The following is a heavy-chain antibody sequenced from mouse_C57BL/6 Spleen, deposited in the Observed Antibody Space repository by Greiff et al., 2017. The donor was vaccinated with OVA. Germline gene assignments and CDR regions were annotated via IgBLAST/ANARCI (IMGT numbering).Heavy chain of an antibody. J-gene: IGHJ4*01. Sequence: QVQLKQPGAELVKPGASVKLSCKASGYTFTSYWMHWVKQRPGQGLEWIGMIHPNSGSTNYNEKFKSKATLTVDKSSSTAYMQLSSLTSEDSAVYYCASPYGSSGVYAMDYWGQGTSVTVSS. CDR2: IHPNSGST. V-gene: IGHV1-64*01. CDR1: GYTFTSYW. D-gene: IGHD1-1*01. CDR3: ASPYGSSGVYAMDY.